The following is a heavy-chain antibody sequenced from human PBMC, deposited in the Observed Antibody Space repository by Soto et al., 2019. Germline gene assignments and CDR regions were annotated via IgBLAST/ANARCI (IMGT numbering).Heavy chain of an antibody. CDR1: GGSISSGDYY. CDR3: VRSTTGPPRRFLEWSY. D-gene: IGHD3-3*01. J-gene: IGHJ4*02. CDR2: IYYSGST. Sequence: QVQLQESGPGLVKPSQTLSLTCTVSGGSISSGDYYWSWIRQPPGKGLEWIGYIYYSGSTYYNPSLKSRVTISVDTSKNQFSLKLSSVTAADTAVYYCVRSTTGPPRRFLEWSYWGQGTLVTVSS. V-gene: IGHV4-30-4*01.